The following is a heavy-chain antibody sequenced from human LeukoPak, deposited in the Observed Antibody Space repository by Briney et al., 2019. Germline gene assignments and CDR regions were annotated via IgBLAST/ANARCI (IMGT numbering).Heavy chain of an antibody. D-gene: IGHD3-16*01. CDR3: AKLGGHPLHNYYVGV. J-gene: IGHJ6*03. CDR2: ILDSGYST. CDR1: GFTLSSYA. Sequence: GGSLRLSCAASGFTLSSYAMSWVRQAPGKGLEWVSGILDSGYSTYYANSVKGRFTISRYNSNNTLYLQMNSLRAEDTAVYYCAKLGGHPLHNYYVGVWGKGTTVAVSS. V-gene: IGHV3-23*01.